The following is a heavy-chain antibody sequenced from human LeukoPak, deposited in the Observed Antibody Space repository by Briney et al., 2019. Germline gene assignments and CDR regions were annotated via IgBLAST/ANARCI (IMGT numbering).Heavy chain of an antibody. Sequence: GGSLALSCAASGFTFSSYGMHWVRQAPGKGLQWVAVISYDGSNKYYADSVKGRFTISRDNSKNTLYLQLDSLRAEDTAVYYCAKDRWAARPSGSLTTYYFDYWGQVTLVTVSS. J-gene: IGHJ4*02. CDR2: ISYDGSNK. CDR3: AKDRWAARPSGSLTTYYFDY. CDR1: GFTFSSYG. D-gene: IGHD6-6*01. V-gene: IGHV3-30*18.